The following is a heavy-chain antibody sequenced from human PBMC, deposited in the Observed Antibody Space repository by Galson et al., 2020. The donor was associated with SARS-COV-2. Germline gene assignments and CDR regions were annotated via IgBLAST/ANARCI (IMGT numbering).Heavy chain of an antibody. V-gene: IGHV4-38-2*02. Sequence: ASETLSLTCTVSGYSISSGYFWGWIRQPPGKGLEWIASIFHVGITYYNQSLKSRVTISVDTSKNQFSLKLSSVTAADTAVYYCARPTGDVFNSPPGYWGQGTLVTVSS. J-gene: IGHJ4*02. CDR2: IFHVGIT. CDR3: ARPTGDVFNSPPGY. D-gene: IGHD2-21*01. CDR1: GYSISSGYF.